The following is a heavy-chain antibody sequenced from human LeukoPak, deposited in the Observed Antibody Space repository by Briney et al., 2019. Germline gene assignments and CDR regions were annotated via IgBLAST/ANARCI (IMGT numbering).Heavy chain of an antibody. CDR3: AKSKSAGVVVTAFDY. CDR1: GFTFSRYW. D-gene: IGHD2-21*02. V-gene: IGHV3-74*01. Sequence: GGSLRLSCAASGFTFSRYWMHWVRQAPGKGLVWVSRINSEGSSTSYADSVKGRFTISRDNAKNTLYLQMNSLRAEDTAVYYCAKSKSAGVVVTAFDYWGQGTLVTVSS. J-gene: IGHJ4*02. CDR2: INSEGSST.